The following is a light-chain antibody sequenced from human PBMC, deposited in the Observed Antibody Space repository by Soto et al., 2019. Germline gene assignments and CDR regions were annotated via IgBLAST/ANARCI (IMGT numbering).Light chain of an antibody. Sequence: QSVLTQPPSVSGAPGQRVTISCTGSSSNIGAGYDVHWYQQLPGTAPKLLIYGNSNRPSGVPDRFSGSKSGTSASLAITGLQAEDEDDDYCQSYDSSLSGSVLGTGTKLTVL. CDR2: GNS. CDR1: SSNIGAGYD. V-gene: IGLV1-40*01. J-gene: IGLJ1*01. CDR3: QSYDSSLSGSV.